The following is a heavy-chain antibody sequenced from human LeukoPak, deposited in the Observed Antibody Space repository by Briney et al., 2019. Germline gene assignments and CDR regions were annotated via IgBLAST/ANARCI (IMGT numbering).Heavy chain of an antibody. D-gene: IGHD2-8*01. J-gene: IGHJ4*02. CDR1: GFSFSSYG. CDR2: IEYDVGDK. CDR3: ARVYLERLTAGYFDH. V-gene: IGHV3-30*19. Sequence: PGGSLRLSCAASGFSFSSYGMHWVRQAPGKGLDWVTFIEYDVGDKYYADSVKGRFTISRDNSNNTLYLQMNSLRDEDSAAYYCARVYLERLTAGYFDHWGQGTWVTVSP.